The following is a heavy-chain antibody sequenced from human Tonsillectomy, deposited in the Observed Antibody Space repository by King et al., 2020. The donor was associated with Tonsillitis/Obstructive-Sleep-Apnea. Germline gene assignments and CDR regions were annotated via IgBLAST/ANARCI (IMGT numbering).Heavy chain of an antibody. V-gene: IGHV1-2*06. D-gene: IGHD3/OR15-3a*01. J-gene: IGHJ3*02. CDR3: VTVDNDAVDI. CDR1: GYTFTDYY. CDR2: INPNSGGT. Sequence: QLVQSGAEVKKPGAAVKVSCRASGYTFTDYYMHWVRQAPGQGLEWMGRINPNSGGTNYAQRFQGRVTMTRDMSLRTGYMELSRLRSDDTAVYYCVTVDNDAVDIWGQGTMVTVSS.